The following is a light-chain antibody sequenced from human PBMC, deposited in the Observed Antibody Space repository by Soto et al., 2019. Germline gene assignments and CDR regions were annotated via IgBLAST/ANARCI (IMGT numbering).Light chain of an antibody. Sequence: DIVMTQSPASLAVSLGDRATLNCKSSQSVLDNSTNANYLAWYQKKPGHPPKLLFFWASVRGSGVPGRFSGSGSGTDFNLTISRLQADDVAVYVCQQLYSTTQTFGQGTKGEIK. CDR3: QQLYSTTQT. CDR1: QSVLDNSTNANY. J-gene: IGKJ2*01. CDR2: WAS. V-gene: IGKV4-1*01.